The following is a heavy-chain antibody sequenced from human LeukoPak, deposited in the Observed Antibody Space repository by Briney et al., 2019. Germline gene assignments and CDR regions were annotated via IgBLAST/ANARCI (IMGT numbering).Heavy chain of an antibody. D-gene: IGHD1-7*01. CDR3: ATAPNWNYRNWFDP. V-gene: IGHV1-69-2*01. CDR1: GYTFTDYY. CDR2: LNLESGKT. J-gene: IGHJ5*02. Sequence: ASVKISCKVSGYTFTDYYMHWVRQAPGKGLAWMGLLNLESGKTLYTVKFQGRVTITADTSTDTAYMELSSLRSEDTAVYYCATAPNWNYRNWFDPWGQGTLVTVSS.